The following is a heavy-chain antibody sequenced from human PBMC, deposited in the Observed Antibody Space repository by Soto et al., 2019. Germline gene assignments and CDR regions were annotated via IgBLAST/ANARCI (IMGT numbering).Heavy chain of an antibody. CDR3: ARPYSSSWYY. Sequence: EVQLVESGGGLVKPGGSLRLSCAASGFTFSSYSRNWVRQAPGKGLEWVSSISSSSSYIYYADSVKGRFTISRDNAKNSLDLQINVLRAEDTAVYYCARPYSSSWYYWGQGTLVTVSS. J-gene: IGHJ4*02. CDR1: GFTFSSYS. D-gene: IGHD6-13*01. CDR2: ISSSSSYI. V-gene: IGHV3-21*01.